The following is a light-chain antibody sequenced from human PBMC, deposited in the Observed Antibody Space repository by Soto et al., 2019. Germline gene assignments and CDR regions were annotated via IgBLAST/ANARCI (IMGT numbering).Light chain of an antibody. Sequence: QSVLTQPPSASGTPGQRVTISCSGSSSNIGNFYVYWYQQLPGTAPKLLIYKNNQRPLGVPDRFSDSKSGTSASLAISGLRSEDEADYYCAAWDDSLSGPGVFGGGPLLTVL. V-gene: IGLV1-47*01. CDR3: AAWDDSLSGPGV. CDR1: SSNIGNFY. CDR2: KNN. J-gene: IGLJ7*01.